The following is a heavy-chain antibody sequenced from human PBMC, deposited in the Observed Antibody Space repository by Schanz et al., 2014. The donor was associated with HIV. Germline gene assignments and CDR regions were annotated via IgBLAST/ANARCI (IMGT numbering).Heavy chain of an antibody. J-gene: IGHJ6*02. CDR3: AKGYYSSYYYYGMDV. CDR2: VSFDGSKK. D-gene: IGHD3-10*01. CDR1: GFSFDTFG. Sequence: QVQLVESGGGVVQPGRSLRLSCAGSGFSFDTFGIHWVRQAPGKGREWGAVVSFDGSKKYYADSVKGRFTISRDNSKSTLSLQMNSLRAEDTAIYYCAKGYYSSYYYYGMDVWGQGTTVTVSS. V-gene: IGHV3-30*18.